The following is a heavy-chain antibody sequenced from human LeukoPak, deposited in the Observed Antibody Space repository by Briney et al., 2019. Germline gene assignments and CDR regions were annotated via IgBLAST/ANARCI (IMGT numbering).Heavy chain of an antibody. V-gene: IGHV3-30*18. Sequence: PGRSLRLSCAASGFTFSSYGMHWVRQAPGKGLEWVAVISYDGSNKYYADSVKGRFTISRDNSKNTLYLQMNSLRAEDTAVYYCAKLSSPDAFDIWGQGTMVTVSS. CDR3: AKLSSPDAFDI. CDR2: ISYDGSNK. D-gene: IGHD6-6*01. CDR1: GFTFSSYG. J-gene: IGHJ3*02.